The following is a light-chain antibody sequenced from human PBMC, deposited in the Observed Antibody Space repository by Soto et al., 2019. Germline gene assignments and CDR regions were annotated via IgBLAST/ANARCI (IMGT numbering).Light chain of an antibody. Sequence: DIQMTQSPSTLSASVGDRVTITCRASQSINAWLAWYQQKPGKAPKLLIYDVSTLDSGVPSRFSGSGSGTEFTLTISSLQPDELATYYCQHYNSYSEAFGQGTKVDIK. CDR2: DVS. CDR3: QHYNSYSEA. V-gene: IGKV1-5*01. J-gene: IGKJ1*01. CDR1: QSINAW.